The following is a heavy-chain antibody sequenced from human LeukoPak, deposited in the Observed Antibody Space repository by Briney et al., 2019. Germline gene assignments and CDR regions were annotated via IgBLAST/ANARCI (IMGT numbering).Heavy chain of an antibody. CDR1: GFIFSSYA. J-gene: IGHJ2*01. V-gene: IGHV3-30-3*01. CDR3: ARDRPGGLGYFDL. Sequence: GRSLRLSCAASGFIFSSYAMHWVRQAPGKGLEWVAVISYDGSNKYYADSVKGRFTISRDNAKNSLYLQMNSLRAEDTAVYYCARDRPGGLGYFDLWGRGTLVTVSS. CDR2: ISYDGSNK. D-gene: IGHD3-16*01.